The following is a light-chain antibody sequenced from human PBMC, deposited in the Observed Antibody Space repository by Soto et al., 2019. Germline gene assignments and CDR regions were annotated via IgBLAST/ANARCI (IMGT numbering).Light chain of an antibody. V-gene: IGLV2-14*01. CDR1: SSDVGGYNY. CDR2: EVT. Sequence: HSALTQPASVSGSPGQSITISCTGTSSDVGGYNYVSWYQQHPGKAPKLMIYEVTNRPSGVSNRFSGSKSGNTASLTISGLQAEDEADYYCSSYTRSSTHWVFGGGTKVTVL. J-gene: IGLJ3*02. CDR3: SSYTRSSTHWV.